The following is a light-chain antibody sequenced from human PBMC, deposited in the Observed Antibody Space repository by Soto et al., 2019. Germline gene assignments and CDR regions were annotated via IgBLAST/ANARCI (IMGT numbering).Light chain of an antibody. V-gene: IGKV3-15*01. J-gene: IGKJ5*01. CDR1: QSVSNN. CDR2: GAS. CDR3: QQYHNWLPIT. Sequence: EIVMTQSPATLSVSPGERATLSCRASQSVSNNLAWYQQKPGQAPGLLIYGASTRATGIPARFSGSGSGKEFSLTISSLQSEDFAVEYCQQYHNWLPITFGQGTRLEIK.